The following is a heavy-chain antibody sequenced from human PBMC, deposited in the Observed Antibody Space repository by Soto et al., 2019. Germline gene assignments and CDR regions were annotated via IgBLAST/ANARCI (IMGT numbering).Heavy chain of an antibody. CDR2: INAGNGNT. CDR1: GYTFTSYA. V-gene: IGHV1-3*01. D-gene: IGHD6-19*01. J-gene: IGHJ4*02. CDR3: ASGPKSSGWGY. Sequence: ASVKVSCKASGYTFTSYAMHWVRQAPGQRLEWMGWINAGNGNTKYSQKFQGRVTITRDTSASTAYMELSSLRSEGTTVYYCASGPKSSGWGYWGQGTLVTVSS.